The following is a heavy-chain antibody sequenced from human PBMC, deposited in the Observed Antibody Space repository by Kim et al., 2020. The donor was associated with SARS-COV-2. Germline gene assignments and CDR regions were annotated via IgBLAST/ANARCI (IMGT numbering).Heavy chain of an antibody. CDR1: GGSVSDSNYY. V-gene: IGHV4-39*01. Sequence: SETLSLTCTASGGSVSDSNYYWGWIRQSPGKGLEWIGTVYYSGTTYSNPSLKRRVTMSVDTSKNQFSLMLSSATAADTAVYYCARCYSEPFDIWCQETVVTVSS. CDR3: ARCYSEPFDI. CDR2: VYYSGTT. J-gene: IGHJ3*02. D-gene: IGHD3-10*01.